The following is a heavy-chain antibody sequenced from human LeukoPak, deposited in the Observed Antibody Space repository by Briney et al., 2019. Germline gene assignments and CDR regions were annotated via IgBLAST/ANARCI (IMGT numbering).Heavy chain of an antibody. V-gene: IGHV5-51*01. Sequence: ECLKISCKGSGYSFTNYWIGWVRQMPGKGLEWMGIIYPRDSDTRYSPSFQGQVTISADKSISTAYLQWSSLKASDTAMYYCARWGGYCSGGSCYPLYYFDYWGQGTLVTVSS. J-gene: IGHJ4*02. D-gene: IGHD2-15*01. CDR2: IYPRDSDT. CDR1: GYSFTNYW. CDR3: ARWGGYCSGGSCYPLYYFDY.